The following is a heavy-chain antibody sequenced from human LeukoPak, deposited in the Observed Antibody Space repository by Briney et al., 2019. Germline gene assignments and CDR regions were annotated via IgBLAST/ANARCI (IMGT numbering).Heavy chain of an antibody. J-gene: IGHJ4*02. CDR3: AKDLSPGPD. Sequence: GGSLRLSCAASGFTFSSYSMNWVRQAPGKGLKWVSAIIGSGLTTYYADSVKGRFTIARDNSKNTLYLQMNSLRAEDTAVYYCAKDLSPGPDWGQGTLVTVSS. CDR2: IIGSGLTT. V-gene: IGHV3-23*01. CDR1: GFTFSSYS.